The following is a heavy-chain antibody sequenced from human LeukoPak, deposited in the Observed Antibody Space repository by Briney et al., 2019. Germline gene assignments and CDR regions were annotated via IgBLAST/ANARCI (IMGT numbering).Heavy chain of an antibody. D-gene: IGHD6-19*01. CDR2: IRAKTYNYAT. Sequence: GGSLRLSCTASGFTFSDFSVQWVRQVSGKGLEWVGHIRAKTYNYATSYGASVKGRFIISRDDSRNTAYLQMNSLKTDDTALYYCTRWAGDAFDVWGQGTMVTVSS. J-gene: IGHJ3*01. CDR1: GFTFSDFS. CDR3: TRWAGDAFDV. V-gene: IGHV3-73*01.